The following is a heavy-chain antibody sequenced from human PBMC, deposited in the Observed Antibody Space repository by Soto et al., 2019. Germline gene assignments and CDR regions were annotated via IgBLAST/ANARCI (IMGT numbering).Heavy chain of an antibody. D-gene: IGHD6-13*01. CDR2: ISGSGGST. Sequence: GGSLRLSCAASGFTFSSYAMSWVRQAPGKGLEWVSAISGSGGSTYYADSVKGRFTISRDNSKNTLYLQMNSLRAEDTAVYYCAKGGLAAAGKSPYYYYGMDVWGQGTTVTVSS. CDR3: AKGGLAAAGKSPYYYYGMDV. J-gene: IGHJ6*02. CDR1: GFTFSSYA. V-gene: IGHV3-23*01.